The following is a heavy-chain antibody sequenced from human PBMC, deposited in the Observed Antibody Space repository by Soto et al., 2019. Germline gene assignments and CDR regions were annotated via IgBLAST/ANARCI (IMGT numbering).Heavy chain of an antibody. D-gene: IGHD2-21*02. J-gene: IGHJ4*02. CDR2: IYYSGST. CDR3: ARGYCGGDCYRKTYYFDY. CDR1: GDSISSYS. V-gene: IGHV4-59*13. Sequence: KTSETLSLTCTVSGDSISSYSWSWIRQPPGKGLEWIGYIYYSGSTNYNPSLKSRVTISVDTSKNQFSLKLSSVTAADTAVYYCARGYCGGDCYRKTYYFDYWGQGTLVTVSS.